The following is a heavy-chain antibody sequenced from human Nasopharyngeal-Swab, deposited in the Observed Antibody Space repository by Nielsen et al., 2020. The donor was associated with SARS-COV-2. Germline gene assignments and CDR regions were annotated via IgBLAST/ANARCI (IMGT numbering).Heavy chain of an antibody. D-gene: IGHD2-15*01. CDR3: ARGPYCSGGSCYLTEYYFDY. V-gene: IGHV1-69*13. CDR2: IIPIFGTA. Sequence: SVKVSCKASGGTFSSYAISWVRQAPGQGLEWMGGIIPIFGTANYAQKFQGRVTITADESTSTAYMELSSLRSEDTAVYHCARGPYCSGGSCYLTEYYFDYWGQGTLVTVSS. CDR1: GGTFSSYA. J-gene: IGHJ4*02.